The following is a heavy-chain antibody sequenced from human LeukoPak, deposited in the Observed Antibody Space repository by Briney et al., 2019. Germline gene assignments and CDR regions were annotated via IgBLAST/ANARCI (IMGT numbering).Heavy chain of an antibody. J-gene: IGHJ4*02. CDR1: GFNFNNYW. V-gene: IGHV3-23*01. CDR3: AKDVGKWESLHFFDY. Sequence: GGSLRLSCAASGFNFNNYWMSWLRQAPGKGLEWISGISGSGASTYYADSVKGRFTISRDDSRNTLYLQMNSLRGDDTAVYYCAKDVGKWESLHFFDYWGQGTLVTVSS. CDR2: ISGSGAST. D-gene: IGHD1-26*01.